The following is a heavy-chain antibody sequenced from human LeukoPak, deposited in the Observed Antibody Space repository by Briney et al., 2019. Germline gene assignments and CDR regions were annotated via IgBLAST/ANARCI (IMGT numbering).Heavy chain of an antibody. Sequence: GASVKVSCKASGYTFTSYAMHWVRQAPGQRLEWMGWINAGNGNTKYSQKFQGRVTITRDTSASTAYMELSSLRSEDTAVYYCAFLYDSSGYALFDYWGQGTQVTVSS. CDR2: INAGNGNT. D-gene: IGHD3-22*01. CDR3: AFLYDSSGYALFDY. CDR1: GYTFTSYA. V-gene: IGHV1-3*01. J-gene: IGHJ4*02.